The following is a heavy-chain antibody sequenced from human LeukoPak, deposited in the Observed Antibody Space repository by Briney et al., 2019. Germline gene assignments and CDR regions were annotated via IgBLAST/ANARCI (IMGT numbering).Heavy chain of an antibody. Sequence: ASVKVSCKASGYTFTGYYMHWVRQAPGQGLEWMGWMNPNSGNTGYAQKFQGRVTMTRNTSISTAYMELSSLRSEDTAVYYCARETTYYYDSSGYYYYGYWGQGTLVTVSS. CDR1: GYTFTGYY. CDR3: ARETTYYYDSSGYYYYGY. CDR2: MNPNSGNT. V-gene: IGHV1-8*02. J-gene: IGHJ4*02. D-gene: IGHD3-22*01.